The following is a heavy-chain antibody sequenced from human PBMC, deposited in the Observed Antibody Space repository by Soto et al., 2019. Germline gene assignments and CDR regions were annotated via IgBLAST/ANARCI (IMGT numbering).Heavy chain of an antibody. J-gene: IGHJ6*03. CDR2: IYYSGST. V-gene: IGHV4-39*01. CDR1: GGSISNNKYY. CDR3: AKPYRTVATQYYYCMDV. D-gene: IGHD2-15*01. Sequence: QLQLQESGPGLVKPSETLSLTCTVSGGSISNNKYYWGWFRQPPGKGLEWIGSIYYSGSTYYNPSLKSRVTMSVNTAMNQFSLNLISATAADTAVYYCAKPYRTVATQYYYCMDVWGKGTTVTVSS.